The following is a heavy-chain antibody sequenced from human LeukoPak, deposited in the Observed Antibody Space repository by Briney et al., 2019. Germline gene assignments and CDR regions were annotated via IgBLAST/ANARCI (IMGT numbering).Heavy chain of an antibody. D-gene: IGHD3-10*01. J-gene: IGHJ4*02. V-gene: IGHV5-10-1*01. CDR2: IDPSDSYT. Sequence: GESLRISCKGSGYSSTSYWIGWVRQLPGKGLEWMGRIDPSDSYTNYSPSFQGHVTISADKSISTAYLQWSSLKASDTAMYYCARQGTMVRSFGYWGQGTLVTVSS. CDR3: ARQGTMVRSFGY. CDR1: GYSSTSYW.